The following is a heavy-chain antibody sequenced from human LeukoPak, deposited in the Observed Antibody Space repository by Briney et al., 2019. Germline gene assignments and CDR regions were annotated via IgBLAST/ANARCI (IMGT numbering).Heavy chain of an antibody. CDR2: IIPIFGTA. CDR1: GGTFSSYA. CDR3: ARSLGFGHGDWFDP. V-gene: IGHV1-69*01. Sequence: PSVKVSCKASGGTFSSYAISWVRQAPGQGLEWMGGIIPIFGTANYAQKFQGRVTITADESTSTAYKELSSLRSEDTAVYYCARSLGFGHGDWFDPWGQGTLVTVSS. D-gene: IGHD3-10*01. J-gene: IGHJ5*02.